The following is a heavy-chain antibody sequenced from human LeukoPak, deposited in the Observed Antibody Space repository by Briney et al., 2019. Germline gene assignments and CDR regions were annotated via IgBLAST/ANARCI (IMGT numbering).Heavy chain of an antibody. D-gene: IGHD6-19*01. Sequence: SETLSLTCAVYGGSFSDYYWSWIRQPPGKGLEWIGEINHGGSTNYNPSLKSRVTISVDTSKNQFSLKLSSVTAADTAVYYCARGKWLDNYWGQGTLVTVSS. CDR1: GGSFSDYY. V-gene: IGHV4-34*01. J-gene: IGHJ4*02. CDR2: INHGGST. CDR3: ARGKWLDNY.